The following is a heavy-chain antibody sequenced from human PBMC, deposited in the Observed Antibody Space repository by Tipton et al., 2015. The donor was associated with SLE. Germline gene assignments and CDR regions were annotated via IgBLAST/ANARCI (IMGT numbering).Heavy chain of an antibody. Sequence: TLSLTCTVSGGSISSYYWSWIRQPPGKGLEWIGYIYYSGSTNYKPSLKSRVTISVDTSKNQFSLKLSSVTAADTAVYYCASGILTGNAAFDIWGPGTMVTVS. CDR3: ASGILTGNAAFDI. CDR1: GGSISSYY. CDR2: IYYSGST. D-gene: IGHD3-9*01. V-gene: IGHV4-59*12. J-gene: IGHJ3*02.